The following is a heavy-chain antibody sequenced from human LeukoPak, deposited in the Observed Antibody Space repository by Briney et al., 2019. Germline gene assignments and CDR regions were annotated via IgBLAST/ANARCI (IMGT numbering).Heavy chain of an antibody. CDR3: APPWGEPDY. Sequence: SETLSLTCTVSGGSISSSSYYWGWIRQPPGKGLEWIGEINHSGSTNYNPSLKSRVTISVDTSKNQFSLKLSSVTAADTAVYYCAPPWGEPDYWGQGTLVTVSS. V-gene: IGHV4-39*07. CDR1: GGSISSSSYY. J-gene: IGHJ4*02. D-gene: IGHD7-27*01. CDR2: INHSGST.